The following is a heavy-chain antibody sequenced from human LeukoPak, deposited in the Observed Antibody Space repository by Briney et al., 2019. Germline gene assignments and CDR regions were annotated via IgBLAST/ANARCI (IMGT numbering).Heavy chain of an antibody. CDR1: GFTFDDYA. CDR3: AKGGAGGSYAFDY. J-gene: IGHJ4*02. D-gene: IGHD1-26*01. V-gene: IGHV3-9*03. Sequence: GGSLRLSCAASGFTFDDYAMHWVRQAPGKGLEWVSGISWNSGSIGYADSVKGRFTISRGNAKNSLYLQMNSLRAEDMALYYCAKGGAGGSYAFDYWGQGTLVTVSS. CDR2: ISWNSGSI.